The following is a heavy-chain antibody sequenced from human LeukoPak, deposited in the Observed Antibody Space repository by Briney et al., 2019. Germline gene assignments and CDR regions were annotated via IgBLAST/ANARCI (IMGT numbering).Heavy chain of an antibody. CDR2: INHSGST. Sequence: PSETLSLTCAVYGGSFSGYYWSWIRQPPGKGLEWIGEINHSGSTNYNPSLKSRVTISVDTSKNQFSLKLSSVTAADTAVYYCARDSGSGSYYKGFFDYWSQGTLVTVSS. D-gene: IGHD3-10*01. J-gene: IGHJ4*02. V-gene: IGHV4-34*01. CDR3: ARDSGSGSYYKGFFDY. CDR1: GGSFSGYY.